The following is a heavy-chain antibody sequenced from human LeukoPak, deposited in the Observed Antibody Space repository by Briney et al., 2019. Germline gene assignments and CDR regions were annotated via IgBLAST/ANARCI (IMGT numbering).Heavy chain of an antibody. CDR2: INYSALT. J-gene: IGHJ5*02. V-gene: IGHV4-39*07. Sequence: SQTLSLTCTVAGASMRSSNFYWGWLRQSPGKGLEWIGNINYSALTYFNPSVKSRVTLSVDVSKNRFSLNLTSVTPADTALYFCARTHFDSLGWFDPWGQGIQVIVSS. CDR1: GASMRSSNFY. D-gene: IGHD3-9*01. CDR3: ARTHFDSLGWFDP.